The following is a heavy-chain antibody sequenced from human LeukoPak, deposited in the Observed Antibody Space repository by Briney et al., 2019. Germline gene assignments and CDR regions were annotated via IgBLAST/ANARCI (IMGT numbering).Heavy chain of an antibody. CDR2: ILYDGSTK. Sequence: GRSLRLSCAASGFTFSTYSMHWVRQAPGKGLEWVAVILYDGSTKYYVDSVKGRFTISRDYSKTTLYLQMNSLRAEDTAVYYCAKRPSITTPSRYHMDVWGKGTTVTISS. CDR3: AKRPSITTPSRYHMDV. CDR1: GFTFSTYS. V-gene: IGHV3-30*14. D-gene: IGHD2-2*01. J-gene: IGHJ6*03.